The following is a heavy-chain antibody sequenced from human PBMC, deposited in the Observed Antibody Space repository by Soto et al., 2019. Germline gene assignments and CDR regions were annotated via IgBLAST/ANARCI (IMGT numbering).Heavy chain of an antibody. D-gene: IGHD3-22*01. V-gene: IGHV3-21*01. Sequence: PGGSLRLSCAASGFTFSSYSMNWVRQTPGKGLEWVSSIISSSSYIYYADSVKGRFTISRDNAKNSLYLQMNSLRAEDTAVYYCARDDYYDSSGYLAPLDYWGQGTLVTVSS. CDR2: IISSSSYI. CDR3: ARDDYYDSSGYLAPLDY. CDR1: GFTFSSYS. J-gene: IGHJ4*02.